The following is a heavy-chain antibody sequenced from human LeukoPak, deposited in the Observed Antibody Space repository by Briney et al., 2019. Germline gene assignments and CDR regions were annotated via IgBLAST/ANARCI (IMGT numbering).Heavy chain of an antibody. Sequence: GGSLRLSCAASGFTFSSYGMHWVRQAPGKGLEWVAFIRYDGSNKYYADSVKGRFTISRDNSKNTLYLQMNSLRAEDTAVYYCARGPSSSWDLDYWGQGTLVTVSS. CDR1: GFTFSSYG. V-gene: IGHV3-30*02. CDR3: ARGPSSSWDLDY. CDR2: IRYDGSNK. J-gene: IGHJ4*02. D-gene: IGHD6-13*01.